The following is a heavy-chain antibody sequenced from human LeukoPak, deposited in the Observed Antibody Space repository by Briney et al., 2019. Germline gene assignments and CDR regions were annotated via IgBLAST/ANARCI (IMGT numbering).Heavy chain of an antibody. D-gene: IGHD2-2*01. V-gene: IGHV1-18*01. Sequence: ASVKVSCKASGYTFTSYAMNWVRQAPGQGLEWMGWISAYNGNTNYAQKLQGRVTMTTDTSTSTAYMELRSLRSDDTAVYYCARVLGDCSSTSCYVHYCYYMDVWGKGTTVTVSS. CDR3: ARVLGDCSSTSCYVHYCYYMDV. CDR2: ISAYNGNT. J-gene: IGHJ6*03. CDR1: GYTFTSYA.